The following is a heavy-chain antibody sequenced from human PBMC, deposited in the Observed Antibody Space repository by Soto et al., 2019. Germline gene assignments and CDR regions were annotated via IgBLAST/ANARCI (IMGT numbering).Heavy chain of an antibody. J-gene: IGHJ5*02. Sequence: QVQLVQSGAEVKKPGSSVKVSCKASGGTFSSYAISWVRQAPGQGLEWMGGIIPIFGTANYAQKFQGRVTIPADESTSTAYMELSSLRSEDTAVYYCAIGGLAARPKCNPLSDNWFDPWGQGTLVTVSS. CDR1: GGTFSSYA. CDR3: AIGGLAARPKCNPLSDNWFDP. V-gene: IGHV1-69*01. D-gene: IGHD6-6*01. CDR2: IIPIFGTA.